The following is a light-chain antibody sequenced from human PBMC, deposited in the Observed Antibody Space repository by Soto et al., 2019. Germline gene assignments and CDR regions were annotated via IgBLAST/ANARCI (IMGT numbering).Light chain of an antibody. V-gene: IGLV2-14*03. J-gene: IGLJ1*01. CDR2: DVS. CDR1: SSDVGGSDH. Sequence: QSALTQPASVSGSPGQSITVSCTGTSSDVGGSDHVNWYQQHPGKAPKLMIFDVSNRPSGVSTRFSGSKSGNAASLTISGLQAEDEADYYCSSYAGSSNVFGTGTKVTVL. CDR3: SSYAGSSNV.